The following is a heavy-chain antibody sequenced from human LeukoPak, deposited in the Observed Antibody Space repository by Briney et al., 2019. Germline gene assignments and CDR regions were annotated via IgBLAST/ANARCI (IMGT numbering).Heavy chain of an antibody. V-gene: IGHV4-4*07. CDR2: IYTSGST. D-gene: IGHD4-17*01. CDR1: GGSTISYY. J-gene: IGHJ6*03. Sequence: PPETLSLTCTDSGGSTISYYWCWICQPAGKGLEWIGRIYTSGSTKYTPSLKSRVTLSVDASKQKFPLKLRSVTAEDRAVHYSAGDYGDYGIRGSYYYYMDVWGKGTTVTVSS. CDR3: AGDYGDYGIRGSYYYYMDV.